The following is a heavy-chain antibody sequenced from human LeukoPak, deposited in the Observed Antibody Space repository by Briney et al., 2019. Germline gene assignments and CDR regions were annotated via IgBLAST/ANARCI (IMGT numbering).Heavy chain of an antibody. V-gene: IGHV3-30*18. CDR3: ANMRGDYSNWFDP. Sequence: GGSLRLSCAASGFTFSSYGMHWVRQAPGKGLEWVAVISYDGSNKYYADSVKGRFTISRDNSKNTLYLQMNSLRAEDTAVYYCANMRGDYSNWFDPWGQGTLVTVSS. D-gene: IGHD3-10*01. CDR2: ISYDGSNK. J-gene: IGHJ5*02. CDR1: GFTFSSYG.